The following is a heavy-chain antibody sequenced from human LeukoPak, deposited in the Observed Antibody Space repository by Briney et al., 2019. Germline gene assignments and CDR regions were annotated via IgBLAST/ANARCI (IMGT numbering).Heavy chain of an antibody. J-gene: IGHJ5*02. CDR1: GYTLTELS. CDR2: TIPIFGTA. CDR3: ARTAAGLDSNWFDP. V-gene: IGHV1-69*13. D-gene: IGHD6-13*01. Sequence: ASVKVSCKVSGYTLTELSMHWVRQAPGKGLEWMGGTIPIFGTANYAQKFQGRVTITADESTSTAYMELSSLRSEDTAVYYCARTAAGLDSNWFDPWGQGTLVTVSS.